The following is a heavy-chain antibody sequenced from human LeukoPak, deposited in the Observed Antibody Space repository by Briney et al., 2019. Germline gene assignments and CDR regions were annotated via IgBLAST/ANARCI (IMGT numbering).Heavy chain of an antibody. CDR3: ATATGITMIVAPLGAFDI. CDR1: GYTLTELS. D-gene: IGHD3-22*01. V-gene: IGHV1-24*01. Sequence: VASVKVSCKVSGYTLTELSMHWVRQAPGKGLEWMGGFDPEDGETIYAQKFQGRVTVTEDTSTDTAYMELSSLRSEDTAVYYCATATGITMIVAPLGAFDIWGQGTMVTVSS. CDR2: FDPEDGET. J-gene: IGHJ3*02.